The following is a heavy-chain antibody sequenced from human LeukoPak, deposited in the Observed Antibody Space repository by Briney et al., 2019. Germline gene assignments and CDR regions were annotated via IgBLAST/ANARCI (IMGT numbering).Heavy chain of an antibody. V-gene: IGHV4-61*02. CDR3: ARSRWELPPFDY. D-gene: IGHD1-26*01. CDR1: GGSISGGSYY. J-gene: IGHJ4*02. Sequence: SETLSLTCTVSGGSISGGSYYWSWIRQPAGKGLEWIGRIYTSGSTNYNPSLKSRVTISVDTSKNQFSLKLSSVTAADTAVYYCARSRWELPPFDYWGQGTLVTVSS. CDR2: IYTSGST.